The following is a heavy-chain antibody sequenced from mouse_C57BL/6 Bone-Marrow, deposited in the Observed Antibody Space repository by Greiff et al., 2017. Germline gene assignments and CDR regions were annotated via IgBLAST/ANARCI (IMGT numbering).Heavy chain of an antibody. D-gene: IGHD1-1*01. J-gene: IGHJ4*01. CDR1: GYTFTSYW. V-gene: IGHV1-55*01. Sequence: QVQLQQPGAELVKPGASVKMSCKASGYTFTSYWITWVKQRPGQGLEWIGDIYPGSGSTNYNEKFKSKATLTVDTSSSTAYMQLSSLTSEDSAVYYGAREGNYYGSTYDAMDYWGQGTSVTVSS. CDR2: IYPGSGST. CDR3: AREGNYYGSTYDAMDY.